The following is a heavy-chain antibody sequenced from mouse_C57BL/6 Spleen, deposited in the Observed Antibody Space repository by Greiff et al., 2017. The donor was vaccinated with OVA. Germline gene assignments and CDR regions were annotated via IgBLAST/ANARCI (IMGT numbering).Heavy chain of an antibody. D-gene: IGHD2-3*01. CDR3: ARRWLLWYFDV. J-gene: IGHJ1*03. V-gene: IGHV1-69*01. Sequence: QVQLQQPGAELVMPGASVKLSCKASGYTFTSYWMHWVKQRPGQGLEWIGEIDPSDSYTNYNQKFKGKSTLTVDKSSSTAYMQLSSLTSEDSAVYYCARRWLLWYFDVWGTGTTVTVSS. CDR1: GYTFTSYW. CDR2: IDPSDSYT.